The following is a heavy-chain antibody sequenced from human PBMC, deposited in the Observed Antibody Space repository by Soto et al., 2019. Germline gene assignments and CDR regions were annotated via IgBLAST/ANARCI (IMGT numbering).Heavy chain of an antibody. V-gene: IGHV1-3*01. CDR2: INAGNGNT. Sequence: QVQLVQSGAEVKKPGASVKVSCKASGYTFTSYAMHWVRHAPGQRLEWMGWINAGNGNTKYSQKFQGRVTITRDTSASTAYMELSSLRSEDTAVYYCARENHYITYLNWFDPWGQGTLVTVSS. D-gene: IGHD3-10*01. J-gene: IGHJ5*02. CDR3: ARENHYITYLNWFDP. CDR1: GYTFTSYA.